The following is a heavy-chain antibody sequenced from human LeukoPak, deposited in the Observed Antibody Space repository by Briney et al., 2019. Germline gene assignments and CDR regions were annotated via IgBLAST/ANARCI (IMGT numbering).Heavy chain of an antibody. V-gene: IGHV3-23*01. CDR1: GFTFSTYA. CDR2: MGGSGGST. CDR3: ARDLAFGSYYDSSGFFDY. Sequence: GGSLRLSCAASGFTFSTYAMSWVRQAPGEGLEWVSYMGGSGGSTYYADSVKGRFTISRDNSKNTLYLQMNSLRAEDTAVYYCARDLAFGSYYDSSGFFDYWGQGTLVTVSS. D-gene: IGHD3-22*01. J-gene: IGHJ4*02.